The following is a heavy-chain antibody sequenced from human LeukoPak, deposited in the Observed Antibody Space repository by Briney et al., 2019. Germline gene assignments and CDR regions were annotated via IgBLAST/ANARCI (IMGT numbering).Heavy chain of an antibody. J-gene: IGHJ4*02. D-gene: IGHD3-10*01. CDR1: GFTFSSYG. V-gene: IGHV3-30*18. CDR2: ISYDGSNK. Sequence: GGSLRLSCAASGFTFSSYGMHWVREAPGKGLESVAVISYDGSNKYYADSVKGRFTISRDNSKNTLYLQMNSLRAEDTAVYHCAKDRWLGGSGSYFFDYWGQGTLVTVSS. CDR3: AKDRWLGGSGSYFFDY.